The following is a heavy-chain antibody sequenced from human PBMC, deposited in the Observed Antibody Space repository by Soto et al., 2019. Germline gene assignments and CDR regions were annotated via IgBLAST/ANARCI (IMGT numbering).Heavy chain of an antibody. J-gene: IGHJ5*02. CDR2: IYYSGST. CDR3: ARESPNYGSGPGLGFDP. Sequence: PSETLSLTCPVSGGSLSSGGYYWSWISQHPGKGLEWIGYIYYSGSTYYNPSLKSRVTISVDTSKNQFSLKLSSVTAADTAVYYCARESPNYGSGPGLGFDPWGQGTLVTVSS. CDR1: GGSLSSGGYY. V-gene: IGHV4-31*03. D-gene: IGHD3-10*01.